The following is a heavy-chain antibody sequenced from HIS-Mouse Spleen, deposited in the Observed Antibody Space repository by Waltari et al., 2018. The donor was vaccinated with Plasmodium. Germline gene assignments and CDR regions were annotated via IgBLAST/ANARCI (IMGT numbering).Heavy chain of an antibody. D-gene: IGHD1-26*01. CDR2: IYYSGST. Sequence: QVQLQESGPGLVKPSETLSLTCTVSGGSISSYYWTWIRQPPGKGLEWIGYIYYSGSTNYNPSLKSRVTISVDTSKNQFSLKLSSVTAADTAVYYCAREVNSGTFDYWGQGTLVTVSS. CDR3: AREVNSGTFDY. CDR1: GGSISSYY. V-gene: IGHV4-59*01. J-gene: IGHJ4*02.